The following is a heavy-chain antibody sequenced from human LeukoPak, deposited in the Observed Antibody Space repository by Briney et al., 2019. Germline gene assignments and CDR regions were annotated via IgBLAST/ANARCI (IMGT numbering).Heavy chain of an antibody. CDR2: IYYSGST. D-gene: IGHD3-16*02. V-gene: IGHV4-59*08. CDR1: GGSISSYY. J-gene: IGHJ4*02. Sequence: SETLSLTCTVSGGSISSYYWSWLRQPPGKGLEWIGYIYYSGSTNYNPSLKSRVTISVDTSKDQFSLKLSSVTAADTAVYYCARHDRYVWGSYRYAPLDYWGQGTLVTVSS. CDR3: ARHDRYVWGSYRYAPLDY.